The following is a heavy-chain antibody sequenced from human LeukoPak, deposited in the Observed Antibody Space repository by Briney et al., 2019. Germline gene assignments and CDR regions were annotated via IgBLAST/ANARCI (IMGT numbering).Heavy chain of an antibody. CDR1: GYTFTSYD. CDR3: VRRYYYGSGSYYPNDY. CDR2: MNPNSGNT. D-gene: IGHD3-10*01. V-gene: IGHV1-8*01. Sequence: ASVKVSCKASGYTFTSYDINWVRQATGQGLEWMGWMNPNSGNTGYAQKFQGRVTMTRNTSISTAYMELSSLRSEDTAVYYCVRRYYYGSGSYYPNDYWGQGTLVTVSS. J-gene: IGHJ4*02.